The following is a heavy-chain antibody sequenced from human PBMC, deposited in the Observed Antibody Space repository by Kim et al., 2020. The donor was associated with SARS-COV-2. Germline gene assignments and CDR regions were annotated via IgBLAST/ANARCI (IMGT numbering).Heavy chain of an antibody. J-gene: IGHJ6*02. CDR3: ARGGDSSSWYGGGPPTPYGMDV. D-gene: IGHD6-13*01. Sequence: SETLSLTCTVSGGSISSGSYYWSWIRQPAGKGLEWIGRIYTSGSTNYNPSLKSRVTISVDTSKNQFSLKLSSVTAADTAVYYCARGGDSSSWYGGGPPTPYGMDVWGQGTTVTVSS. V-gene: IGHV4-61*02. CDR1: GGSISSGSYY. CDR2: IYTSGST.